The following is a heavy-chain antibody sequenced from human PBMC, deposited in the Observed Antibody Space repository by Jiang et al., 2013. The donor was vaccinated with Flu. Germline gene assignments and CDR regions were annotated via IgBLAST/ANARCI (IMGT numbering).Heavy chain of an antibody. V-gene: IGHV1-69*06. D-gene: IGHD5-24*01. CDR3: ARDWSRDGLSSFPY. J-gene: IGHJ4*02. Sequence: VQLVESGAEVKKPGSSVKVSCKASGGTFNTYGLSWVRQAPGQGLEWMGAIMPISGTSNYARNFQGRVTITTDKSATTVYMELSSLRSDDTAVYYCARDWSRDGLSSFPYWGQGTLVTVSS. CDR1: GGTFNTYG. CDR2: IMPISGTS.